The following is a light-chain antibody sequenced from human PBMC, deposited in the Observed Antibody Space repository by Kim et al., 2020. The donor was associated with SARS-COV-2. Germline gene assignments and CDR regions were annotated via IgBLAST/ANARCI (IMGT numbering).Light chain of an antibody. CDR2: DAS. V-gene: IGKV3-11*01. CDR1: QRVGSY. Sequence: PGERPPLSCGTSQRVGSYLAWYQHQAGQSPRLLIHDASSRAPSVPVRFIASGSGTDFTLTIDSLQPDDCAVYYCQQRSNWPEGLTFGGGTKVDIK. J-gene: IGKJ4*01. CDR3: QQRSNWPEGLT.